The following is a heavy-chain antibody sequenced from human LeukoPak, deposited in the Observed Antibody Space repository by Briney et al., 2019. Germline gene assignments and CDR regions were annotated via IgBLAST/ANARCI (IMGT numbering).Heavy chain of an antibody. D-gene: IGHD5-18*01. Sequence: SETLSLTCTVSGYSIRSGYYWGWIRQPPGKGLEWIGSMYHSGSTYYNPSLRSRVIISVDTSKNQFSLKLSSVTAADTAVYYCARPALRGYSYGFRNNWFDPWGQGTLVTVSS. V-gene: IGHV4-38-2*02. J-gene: IGHJ5*02. CDR1: GYSIRSGYY. CDR3: ARPALRGYSYGFRNNWFDP. CDR2: MYHSGST.